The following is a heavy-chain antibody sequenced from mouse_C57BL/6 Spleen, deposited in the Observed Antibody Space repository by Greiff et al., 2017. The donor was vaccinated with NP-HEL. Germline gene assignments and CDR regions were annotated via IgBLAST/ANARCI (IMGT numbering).Heavy chain of an antibody. Sequence: QVQLKESGAELVKPGASVKISCKASGYAFSSYWMNWVKQRPGKGLEWIGQIYPGDGDTNYNGKFKGKATLTADKSSSTAYMQLSSLTSEDSAVYFCAREGLNYYGSGYGYFDVWGTGTTVTVSS. V-gene: IGHV1-80*01. CDR3: AREGLNYYGSGYGYFDV. D-gene: IGHD1-1*01. CDR1: GYAFSSYW. CDR2: IYPGDGDT. J-gene: IGHJ1*03.